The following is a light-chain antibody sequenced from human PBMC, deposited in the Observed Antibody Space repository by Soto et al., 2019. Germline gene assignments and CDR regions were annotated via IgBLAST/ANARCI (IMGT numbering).Light chain of an antibody. CDR2: EVS. Sequence: QSALTQPASVSGSPGQSITISCSGTSSDVGGYKYVAWYQQHPGKAPKLIIYEVSIRPSGVSDRFSGSKSGNTASLTISGLQAEDEADYYCASYSGTSALGVLGGGTQLTVL. CDR3: ASYSGTSALGV. CDR1: SSDVGGYKY. J-gene: IGLJ3*02. V-gene: IGLV2-14*01.